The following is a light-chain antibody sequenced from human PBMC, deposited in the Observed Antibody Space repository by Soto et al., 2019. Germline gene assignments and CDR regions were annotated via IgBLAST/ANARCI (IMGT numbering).Light chain of an antibody. J-gene: IGKJ1*01. CDR2: SAS. V-gene: IGKV1-17*03. CDR3: QLHTTYPRP. Sequence: DIQMTQSPSAMSAAVGDRVTITCRASQDIGYHLGWFKQKPGKAPKRLIYSASSLDSGVPSRFSATGSGTEFTFTISSLHPEDFATYYCQLHTTYPRPFGQGTKVDIK. CDR1: QDIGYH.